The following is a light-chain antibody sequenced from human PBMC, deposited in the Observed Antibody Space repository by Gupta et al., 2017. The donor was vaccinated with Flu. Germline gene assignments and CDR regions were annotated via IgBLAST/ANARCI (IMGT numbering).Light chain of an antibody. CDR1: SGHSTDA. CDR3: QTWGAGIRV. J-gene: IGLJ3*02. Sequence: VKITCTLSSGHSTDANAWHQQQPEKGPRYLMKVNSDGSQSKGDGIPDRFSGSSSGAERYLTISRLQAEDEADYYCQTWGAGIRVFGGGTKLTVL. CDR2: VNSDGSQ. V-gene: IGLV4-69*01.